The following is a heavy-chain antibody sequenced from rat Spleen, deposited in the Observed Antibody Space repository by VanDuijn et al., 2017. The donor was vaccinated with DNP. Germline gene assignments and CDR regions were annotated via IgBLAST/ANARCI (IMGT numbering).Heavy chain of an antibody. CDR3: ARHEGGSYGSYAMDA. J-gene: IGHJ4*01. CDR2: ISYDGSRT. CDR1: GFTFSDYA. Sequence: EVQLVESGGGLVQPGRSLKLSCAASGFTFSDYAMAWVRQAPKKGLEWVATISYDGSRTYYRDSVKGRFTISRDNAKSTLYLQMDSLRSEDTATYYCARHEGGSYGSYAMDAWGQGTSVTVSS. D-gene: IGHD1-3*01. V-gene: IGHV5-7*01.